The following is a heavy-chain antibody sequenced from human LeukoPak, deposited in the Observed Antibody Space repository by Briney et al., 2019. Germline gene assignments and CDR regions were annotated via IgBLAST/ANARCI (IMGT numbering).Heavy chain of an antibody. D-gene: IGHD1-26*01. Sequence: GGSLRLSCAASGFTVSSNSMSWVRQAPGKGLEWVSVIYSDGSTFYADSVKGRFSISRDKSKNTLYLKMDSLRVEDTAVYYCARDFRQGGAWGQGTLVTVSS. J-gene: IGHJ5*02. CDR3: ARDFRQGGA. CDR2: IYSDGST. V-gene: IGHV3-53*01. CDR1: GFTVSSNS.